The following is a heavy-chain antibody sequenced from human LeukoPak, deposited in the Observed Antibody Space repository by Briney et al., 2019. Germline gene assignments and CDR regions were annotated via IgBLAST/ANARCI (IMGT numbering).Heavy chain of an antibody. D-gene: IGHD6-19*01. V-gene: IGHV4-39*01. CDR3: ASGGYSSGWYGSFDI. Sequence: PSETLSLTCTVSGASISSSDYYWGWIREAQGKGLEWIGSLYSGGLTYYNPSLKSRVTISVDTSKNQFSLKVTSVTAADTAVYSCASGGYSSGWYGSFDIWGQWTVVTVSS. CDR2: LYSGGLT. CDR1: GASISSSDYY. J-gene: IGHJ3*02.